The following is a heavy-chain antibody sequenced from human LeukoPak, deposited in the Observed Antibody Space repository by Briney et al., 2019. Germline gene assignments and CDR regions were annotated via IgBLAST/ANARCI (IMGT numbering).Heavy chain of an antibody. J-gene: IGHJ3*02. CDR1: GGTFSSYA. V-gene: IGHV1-69*04. CDR3: ARDRDTAMVHPAFDI. D-gene: IGHD5-18*01. Sequence: SVKVSCKASGGTFSSYAISWVRQAPGQGLEWMGRIIPILGIANYAQKFQGRVTITADKSTSTAYMELSSLRSEDTAVYYCARDRDTAMVHPAFDIWGQGTMVTVSS. CDR2: IIPILGIA.